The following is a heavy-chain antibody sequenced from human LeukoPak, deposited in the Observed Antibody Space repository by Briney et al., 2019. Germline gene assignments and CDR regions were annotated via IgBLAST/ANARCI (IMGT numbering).Heavy chain of an antibody. CDR2: ISGSGGST. V-gene: IGHV3-23*01. CDR3: VKAGRGSSSQGGWFDP. D-gene: IGHD6-13*01. J-gene: IGHJ5*02. CDR1: GFTFSSYA. Sequence: PGGSLRLSCAASGFTFSSYAMSWVRQAPGKGLEWVSAISGSGGSTYYADSVKGRFTISRDNSKNTLYLQMNSLRAEDTAVYYCVKAGRGSSSQGGWFDPWGQGTLVTVSS.